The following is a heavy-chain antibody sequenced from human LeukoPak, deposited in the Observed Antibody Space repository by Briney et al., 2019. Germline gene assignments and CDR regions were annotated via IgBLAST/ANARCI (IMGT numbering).Heavy chain of an antibody. CDR3: AKLAAAGYYYYYMDV. Sequence: GGSLRLSCAASGFTFSSYGMHWVRQAPGKGLEWVAVISYDGSNKYYADSVKGRFTISRDNSKNTLYLQMNSLRAEDTAVYYCAKLAAAGYYYYYMDVWGKGTTVTVSS. CDR2: ISYDGSNK. J-gene: IGHJ6*03. V-gene: IGHV3-30*18. D-gene: IGHD6-13*01. CDR1: GFTFSSYG.